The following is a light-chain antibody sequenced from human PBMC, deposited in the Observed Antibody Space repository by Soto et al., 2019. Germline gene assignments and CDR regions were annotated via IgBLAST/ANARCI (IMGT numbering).Light chain of an antibody. CDR3: QQYESHSET. Sequence: DIQMTQSPSSLSASVGDRVTITCRASQSISSYLNWYQQKPGKAPKLLIYDASSLESGVPSRFSGSGSATEFTLTISSLQPDDSATYYCQQYESHSETFGQGTKVDIK. CDR2: DAS. CDR1: QSISSY. V-gene: IGKV1-5*01. J-gene: IGKJ1*01.